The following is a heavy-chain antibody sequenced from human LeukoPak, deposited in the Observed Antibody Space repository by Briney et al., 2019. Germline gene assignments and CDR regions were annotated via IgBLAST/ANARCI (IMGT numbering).Heavy chain of an antibody. J-gene: IGHJ3*01. Sequence: GGPLSLSCAVCVFTYSESAMIGVPAAPEEGLEWVSLISYSGANSYYTDSVRGRFTISRDNSKDTLFLQMNRLRAEDTAIYYCARDMQLSTWGLGTMVTVSS. V-gene: IGHV3-23*01. CDR2: ISYSGANS. CDR1: VFTYSESA. D-gene: IGHD3-16*02. CDR3: ARDMQLST.